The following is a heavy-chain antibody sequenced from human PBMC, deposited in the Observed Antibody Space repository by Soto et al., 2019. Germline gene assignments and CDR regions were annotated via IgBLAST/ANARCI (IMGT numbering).Heavy chain of an antibody. Sequence: QVQLVQSGAEVKKPGASVKVSCKASGYTFITYGVSWVRQAPGQGLDWLGWISTYNGNTRYAERLQSRVTMTTDTTTNTAYMELRNLRSDDTAVYYCARGPTDYYDNSANYFLDYWGQGTLVTVSS. V-gene: IGHV1-18*01. D-gene: IGHD3-22*01. CDR2: ISTYNGNT. J-gene: IGHJ4*02. CDR1: GYTFITYG. CDR3: ARGPTDYYDNSANYFLDY.